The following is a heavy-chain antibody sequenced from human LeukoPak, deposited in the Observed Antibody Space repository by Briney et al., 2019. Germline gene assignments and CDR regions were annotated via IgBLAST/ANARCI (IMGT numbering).Heavy chain of an antibody. J-gene: IGHJ4*02. CDR1: GYTFTSYG. CDR2: ISAYNGNT. D-gene: IGHD3-16*02. V-gene: IGHV1-18*01. CDR3: ARDRVGGYVWGSYRYECVLDY. Sequence: ASVKVSCKASGYTFTSYGISWVRQAPGQGLEWMGWISAYNGNTNYAQKLQGRVTMTTDTSTSTAYMELRSLRSDDTAVYYCARDRVGGYVWGSYRYECVLDYWGQGTLVTVSS.